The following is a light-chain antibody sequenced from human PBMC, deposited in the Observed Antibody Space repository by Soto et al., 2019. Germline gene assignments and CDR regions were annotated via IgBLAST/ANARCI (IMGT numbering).Light chain of an antibody. V-gene: IGKV1-5*03. CDR1: QTISNF. J-gene: IGKJ1*01. CDR2: RAS. Sequence: DMQMTQSPSTLSAFVGDSVAITCRASQTISNFLAWYQQKPGKAPKLLFYRASNLEGGVPSRFSGGGSGTEFTLTINSLQPDDSATYYCQQYNSHSPWTFGQGTKVDNK. CDR3: QQYNSHSPWT.